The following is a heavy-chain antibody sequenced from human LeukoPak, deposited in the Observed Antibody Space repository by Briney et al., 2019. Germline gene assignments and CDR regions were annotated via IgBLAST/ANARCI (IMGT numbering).Heavy chain of an antibody. Sequence: SETLSLTCTVSGASISGSGYYWGWIRQPPGKGLEWIGNIYDSGSTYYNPSLKSRVTISVDTSKNQFSLKLTSVTAADTAVYYCARGYSSSWYFNWFDPWGQGTLVTVSS. CDR2: IYDSGST. V-gene: IGHV4-39*07. CDR1: GASISGSGYY. J-gene: IGHJ5*02. CDR3: ARGYSSSWYFNWFDP. D-gene: IGHD6-13*01.